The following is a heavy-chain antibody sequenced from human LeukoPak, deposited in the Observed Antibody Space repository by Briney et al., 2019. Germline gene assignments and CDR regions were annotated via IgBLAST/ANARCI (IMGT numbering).Heavy chain of an antibody. CDR1: GGSISSSSYY. D-gene: IGHD7-27*01. Sequence: SETLSLTCTVSGGSISSSSYYWGWIRQPPGKGLEWIGSIYYSGSPYYNPSLKSRVTISVDTSKNQFSLKLTSVTAADTAMYHCASVGTYYFDHWGQGALVTVSS. J-gene: IGHJ4*02. V-gene: IGHV4-39*01. CDR2: IYYSGSP. CDR3: ASVGTYYFDH.